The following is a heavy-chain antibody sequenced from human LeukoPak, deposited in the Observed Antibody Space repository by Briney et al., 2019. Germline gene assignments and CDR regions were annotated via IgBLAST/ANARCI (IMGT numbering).Heavy chain of an antibody. V-gene: IGHV3-21*01. CDR1: GFTFSSYS. Sequence: GGSLRLSCAASGFTFSSYSMSWVRQAPGKGLEWVSSISSSSSYIYYADSVKGRFTISRDNAKNSLYLQMNSLRAEDTAVYYCARDRSAMVRGVFDYWGQGTLVTVSS. CDR2: ISSSSSYI. D-gene: IGHD3-10*01. J-gene: IGHJ4*02. CDR3: ARDRSAMVRGVFDY.